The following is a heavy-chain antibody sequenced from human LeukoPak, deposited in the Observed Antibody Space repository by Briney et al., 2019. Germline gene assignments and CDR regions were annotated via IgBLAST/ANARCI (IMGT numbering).Heavy chain of an antibody. CDR1: GGSISSSSYH. V-gene: IGHV4-39*07. CDR2: IYYSGTT. J-gene: IGHJ4*02. Sequence: PSETLSLTCTVSGGSISSSSYHWGWLRQPPGKGLEWIGSIYYSGTTYYKPSLRSRVTISIDTSKNQFSLRLTSVTAADTAVYYCARESSSSPNYWGQGTLVTVSP. CDR3: ARESSSSPNY. D-gene: IGHD6-6*01.